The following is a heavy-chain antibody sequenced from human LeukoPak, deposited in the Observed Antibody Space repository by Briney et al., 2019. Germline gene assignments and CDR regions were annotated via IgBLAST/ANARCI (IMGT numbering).Heavy chain of an antibody. J-gene: IGHJ4*02. CDR2: IYRSGST. Sequence: PETLSLTCTVSGYSISNGYDWDGIRQPPGSGLEWIGNIYRSGSTSYNPSLKSRVTISVDTSKNQFSLKVDSVPAAQPAVYYCARRHSSGWFYYWGQGTLATVSS. V-gene: IGHV4-38-2*02. CDR3: ARRHSSGWFYY. D-gene: IGHD6-19*01. CDR1: GYSISNGYD.